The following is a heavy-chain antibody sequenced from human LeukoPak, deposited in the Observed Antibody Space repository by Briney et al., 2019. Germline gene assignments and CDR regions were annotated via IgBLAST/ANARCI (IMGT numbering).Heavy chain of an antibody. D-gene: IGHD3-3*01. CDR3: AAVGVVIMELDY. CDR2: IYHSGST. V-gene: IGHV4-38-2*02. CDR1: GYSISSGYY. Sequence: SETLSLTCTVSGYSISSGYYWGWIRQPPGKGLKWIGSIYHSGSTYYNPSLKSRVTISVDTSKNQFSLKLSSVTAADTAVYYCAAVGVVIMELDYWGQGTLVTVSS. J-gene: IGHJ4*02.